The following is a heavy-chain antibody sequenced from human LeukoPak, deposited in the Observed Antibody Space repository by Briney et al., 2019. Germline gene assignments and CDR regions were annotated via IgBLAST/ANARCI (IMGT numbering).Heavy chain of an antibody. V-gene: IGHV4-39*01. CDR3: ARQLGTDRHYYYYMDV. Sequence: SETLSLTCTVSGGSISSSSYYWGWIRQPPGKGLEWIGSIYYSGSTYYNPSLKSRVTISVDTSKNQFSLKLSSVTAADTAVYYCARQLGTDRHYYYYMDVWGKGTTVTVSS. J-gene: IGHJ6*03. CDR1: GGSISSSSYY. CDR2: IYYSGST. D-gene: IGHD1-1*01.